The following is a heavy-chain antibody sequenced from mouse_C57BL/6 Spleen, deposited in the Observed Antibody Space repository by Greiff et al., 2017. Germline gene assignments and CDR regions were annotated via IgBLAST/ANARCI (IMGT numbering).Heavy chain of an antibody. CDR1: GYTFTSYW. D-gene: IGHD2-4*01. CDR3: AAVYDDYDDWFAY. J-gene: IGHJ3*01. Sequence: QVQLQQPGPELVKPGASVKLSCKASGYTFTSYWMHWVKQRPGQGLEWIGNINPYNGGTDYNEKFKSKATLTVDKSSSTAYMQLSSLTSEDSAVYYCAAVYDDYDDWFAYWGQGTMVTVSA. CDR2: INPYNGGT. V-gene: IGHV1-53*01.